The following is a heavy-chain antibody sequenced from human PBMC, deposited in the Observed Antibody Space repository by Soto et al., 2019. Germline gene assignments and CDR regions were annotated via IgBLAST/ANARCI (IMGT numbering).Heavy chain of an antibody. J-gene: IGHJ4*02. D-gene: IGHD6-19*01. CDR3: GKERRGSGWSVCDF. CDR2: ISGSGDSA. CDR1: GFIFRDYA. Sequence: VQLLESGGGLVQPGGSLRLSCAASGFIFRDYAMNWVRQAPGKGLEWVSDISGSGDSARYADSVKGRFTISRENSRDTLYLHMNSLRVDDTAVYYCGKERRGSGWSVCDFWGQGDLVTVSS. V-gene: IGHV3-23*01.